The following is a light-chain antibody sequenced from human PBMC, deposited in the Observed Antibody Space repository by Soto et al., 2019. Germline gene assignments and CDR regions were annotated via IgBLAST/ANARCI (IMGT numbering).Light chain of an antibody. CDR2: DAS. Sequence: EIVLTQSPATLSLSPGERANLSCRASQFIDRYLAWYRQIPGQAPRLLIYDASNRATVIPDRFSGGGSGTDFTLTISSLEPEDFAVYYCQQRSNLPPTFGQGTRLEIK. CDR3: QQRSNLPPT. J-gene: IGKJ5*01. V-gene: IGKV3-11*01. CDR1: QFIDRY.